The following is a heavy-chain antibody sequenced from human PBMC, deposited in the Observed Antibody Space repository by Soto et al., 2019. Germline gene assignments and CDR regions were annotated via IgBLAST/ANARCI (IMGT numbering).Heavy chain of an antibody. CDR1: GGSISSGGYY. J-gene: IGHJ4*02. V-gene: IGHV4-31*03. D-gene: IGHD4-17*01. CDR3: ARRTKGTTVDY. CDR2: IYYSGST. Sequence: QVQLQESGPGLVKPSQTLSLTCTVSGGSISSGGYYWSWIRQHPGKGLEWIGYIYYSGSTYYNPYLKSXXTXSXXTSKNQFSLKLSSVTAADTAVYYCARRTKGTTVDYWGQGTLVTVSS.